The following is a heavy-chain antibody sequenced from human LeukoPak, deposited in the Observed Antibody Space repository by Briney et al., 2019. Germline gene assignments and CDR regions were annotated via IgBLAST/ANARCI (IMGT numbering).Heavy chain of an antibody. D-gene: IGHD6-6*01. J-gene: IGHJ5*02. CDR3: ARNIAGRWFDP. CDR1: GFTFSSYW. Sequence: GGSLRLSCAASGFTFSSYWMHWVRQAPGKGLVWVSRIKSDGSSTRYADFVKGRFTIARDNAKNTLYLQMNSLRAEDTAVYYCARNIAGRWFDPWGQGTLVTVS. V-gene: IGHV3-74*01. CDR2: IKSDGSST.